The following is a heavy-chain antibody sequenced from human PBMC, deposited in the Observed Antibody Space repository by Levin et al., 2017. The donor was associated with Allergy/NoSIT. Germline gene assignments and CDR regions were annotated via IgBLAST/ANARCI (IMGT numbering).Heavy chain of an antibody. CDR1: GVSISSGNYY. J-gene: IGHJ4*02. V-gene: IGHV4-39*01. D-gene: IGHD3-10*01. CDR2: IYDSGTS. CDR3: ARRPPQSPGYFDF. Sequence: SCTVSGVSISSGNYYWAWIRQPPGKGLEWIASIYDSGTSYYMPSLQSRVTISLEVSKNQFSLRLRSVTATDTAIYFCARRPPQSPGYFDFWGQGTLVRVSS.